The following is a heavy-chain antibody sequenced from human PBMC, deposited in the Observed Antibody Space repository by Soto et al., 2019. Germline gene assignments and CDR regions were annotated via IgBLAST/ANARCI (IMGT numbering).Heavy chain of an antibody. Sequence: GGSLRLSCAASGFTFRSYTMDWVRQAPGKGLEWVSSISSSSSDIYYADSVKGRFTVSRDNAKNSLYSQMNSLRAEDTAVYYCASLVAAPSSFSSYYYGMDVWGQGTTVTVSS. J-gene: IGHJ6*02. CDR3: ASLVAAPSSFSSYYYGMDV. CDR2: ISSSSSDI. V-gene: IGHV3-21*01. CDR1: GFTFRSYT. D-gene: IGHD6-6*01.